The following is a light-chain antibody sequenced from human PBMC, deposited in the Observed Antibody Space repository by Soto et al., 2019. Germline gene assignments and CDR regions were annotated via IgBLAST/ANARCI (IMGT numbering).Light chain of an antibody. CDR1: SSNIGRNT. Sequence: QSALTQPPSASGTPGQRVTISCSGSSSNIGRNTVNWYQQLPGTAPRLLTHSNYQRPSGVPDRFSGSKSGTSASLAISGLQSEDGGDYYCAAWDDSLNGYVLGTGTKVTVL. CDR2: SNY. J-gene: IGLJ1*01. CDR3: AAWDDSLNGYV. V-gene: IGLV1-44*01.